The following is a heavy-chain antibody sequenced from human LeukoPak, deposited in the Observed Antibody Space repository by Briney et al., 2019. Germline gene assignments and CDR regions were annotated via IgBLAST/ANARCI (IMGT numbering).Heavy chain of an antibody. CDR1: GGSISSSSYY. CDR2: IYYSGST. Sequence: PSETLSLTCTVSGGSISSSSYYWGWIRQPPGKGLEWIGSIYYSGSTYYNPSLKSRVTISVDTSKNQFSLKLSSVTAADTAVYYCARGSLVAATQPTSVAFDIWGQGTMVTVSS. J-gene: IGHJ3*02. D-gene: IGHD2-15*01. V-gene: IGHV4-39*07. CDR3: ARGSLVAATQPTSVAFDI.